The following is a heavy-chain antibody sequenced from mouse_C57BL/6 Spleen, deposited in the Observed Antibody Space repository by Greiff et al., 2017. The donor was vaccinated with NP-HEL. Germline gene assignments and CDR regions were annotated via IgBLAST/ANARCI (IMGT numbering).Heavy chain of an antibody. J-gene: IGHJ4*01. CDR1: GYTFTSYW. V-gene: IGHV1-64*01. Sequence: QVQLQQPGAELVKPGASVKLSCKASGYTFTSYWMHWVKQRPGQGLEWIGMIHPTRGSTNYNEKFKSKATLTVDKSSSTAYMQLSSLTSEDSAVYYCARGGYYGNSSYAMDYWGQGTSVTVSS. CDR3: ARGGYYGNSSYAMDY. CDR2: IHPTRGST. D-gene: IGHD2-1*01.